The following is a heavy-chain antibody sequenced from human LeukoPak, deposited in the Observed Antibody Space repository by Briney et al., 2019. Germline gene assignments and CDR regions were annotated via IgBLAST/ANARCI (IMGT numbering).Heavy chain of an antibody. CDR3: ASTTTVVTRGWYFDY. CDR2: IYTSGST. D-gene: IGHD4-23*01. V-gene: IGHV4-61*02. J-gene: IGHJ4*02. Sequence: PSQTLSLTCTVSGDSISSGYYYWSWIRQPAGKGLEWIGRIYTSGSTNYNPSLKSRVTISVDTSKNQFSLKLSSVTAADTAVYYCASTTTVVTRGWYFDYWGQGTLVTVSS. CDR1: GDSISSGYYY.